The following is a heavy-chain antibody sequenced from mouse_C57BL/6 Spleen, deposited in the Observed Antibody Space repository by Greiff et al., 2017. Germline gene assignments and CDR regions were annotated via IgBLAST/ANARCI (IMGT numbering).Heavy chain of an antibody. V-gene: IGHV1-84*01. CDR1: GYTFTDYY. Sequence: QVHVKQSGPELVKPGASVKISCKASGYTFTDYYINWVKQRPGQGLEWIGWIYPGSGNTKYNEKFKGKATLTVDHSSSTAYMQLSSLTSEDSAVYCCANDGYYGFDYWGQGTTLTVSS. D-gene: IGHD2-3*01. J-gene: IGHJ2*01. CDR2: IYPGSGNT. CDR3: ANDGYYGFDY.